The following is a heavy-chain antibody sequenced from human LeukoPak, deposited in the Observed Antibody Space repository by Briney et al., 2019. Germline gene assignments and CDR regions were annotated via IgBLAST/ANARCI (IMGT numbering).Heavy chain of an antibody. CDR1: GGTFSSYA. D-gene: IGHD2-2*01. Sequence: SVKVSCKASGGTFSSYAISWVRQAPGQGPEWMGGIIPIFGTANYAQKFQGRVTITADESTSTAYMELSSLRSEDTAVYYCARDHKIHRNPQLGPGILYYFDYWGQGTLVTVSS. J-gene: IGHJ4*02. CDR3: ARDHKIHRNPQLGPGILYYFDY. V-gene: IGHV1-69*13. CDR2: IIPIFGTA.